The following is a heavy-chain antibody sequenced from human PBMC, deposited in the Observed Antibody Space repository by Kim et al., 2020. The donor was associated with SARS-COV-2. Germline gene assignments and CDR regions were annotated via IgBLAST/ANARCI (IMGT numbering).Heavy chain of an antibody. CDR3: ASGDYGGNSVGLDY. Sequence: GGSLRLSCAASGFTVSSNYMSWVRQAPGKGLEWVSVIYSGGSTYYADSVKGRFTISRHNSKNTLYLQMNSLRAEDTAVYYCASGDYGGNSVGLDYWGQGTLVTVSS. J-gene: IGHJ4*02. D-gene: IGHD4-17*01. CDR2: IYSGGST. CDR1: GFTVSSNY. V-gene: IGHV3-53*04.